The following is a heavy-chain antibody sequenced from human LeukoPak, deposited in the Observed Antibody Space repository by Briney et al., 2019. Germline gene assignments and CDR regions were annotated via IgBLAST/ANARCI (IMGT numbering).Heavy chain of an antibody. Sequence: ASVKVSCTASGGTFSSYAISWVRQAPGQGLEWMGGIIPIFGTANYAQKFQGRVTITADESTSTAYMELSSLRSEDTAVYYCARDRPGYHDAFDIWDQGTMVTVSS. CDR2: IIPIFGTA. V-gene: IGHV1-69*13. CDR1: GGTFSSYA. D-gene: IGHD2-2*01. J-gene: IGHJ3*02. CDR3: ARDRPGYHDAFDI.